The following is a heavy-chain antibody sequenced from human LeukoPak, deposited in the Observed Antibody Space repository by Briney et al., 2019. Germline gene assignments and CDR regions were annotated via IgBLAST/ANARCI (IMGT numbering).Heavy chain of an antibody. D-gene: IGHD5-18*01. V-gene: IGHV4-38-2*01. CDR3: ARRGYTYGYSDY. Sequence: SETLSLTCAVSGYSISSDYYWDWIRQPPGKGLEWIGTLYHSGSTYYNPSLKSRLTISVDTSKNQFSLKLSSVTAADTAVYYCARRGYTYGYSDYWGQGTLVTVSP. J-gene: IGHJ4*02. CDR1: GYSISSDYY. CDR2: LYHSGST.